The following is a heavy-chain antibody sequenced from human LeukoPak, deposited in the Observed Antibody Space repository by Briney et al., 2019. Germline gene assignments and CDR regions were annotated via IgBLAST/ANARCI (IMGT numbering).Heavy chain of an antibody. Sequence: SVTVSFKSSGGTFSSYAISWVRQAPGQGLEWMGGIIPIFGTANYAQKFQGRVTITADESTSTAYMELSSLRSEDTAVYYCARGSGRVSMMESAYYYGMDVWGQGTTVTVSS. V-gene: IGHV1-69*01. D-gene: IGHD5/OR15-5a*01. CDR1: GGTFSSYA. CDR2: IIPIFGTA. CDR3: ARGSGRVSMMESAYYYGMDV. J-gene: IGHJ6*02.